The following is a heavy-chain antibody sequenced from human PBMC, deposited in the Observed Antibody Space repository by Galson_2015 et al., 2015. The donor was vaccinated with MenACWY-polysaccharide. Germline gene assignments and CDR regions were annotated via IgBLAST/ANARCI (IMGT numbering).Heavy chain of an antibody. J-gene: IGHJ4*02. V-gene: IGHV5-51*03. D-gene: IGHD3-22*01. Sequence: QSGAEVKKPGESLTISCKGSGYSFSTYWIGWVRQMPGKGLEWMGMIYPADSDTRYSPSFQGQVTISADQSISTAYLQWSSLKASDTAMYYCARPNYYDRTGYHMDYWGQGTLITVSS. CDR2: IYPADSDT. CDR1: GYSFSTYW. CDR3: ARPNYYDRTGYHMDY.